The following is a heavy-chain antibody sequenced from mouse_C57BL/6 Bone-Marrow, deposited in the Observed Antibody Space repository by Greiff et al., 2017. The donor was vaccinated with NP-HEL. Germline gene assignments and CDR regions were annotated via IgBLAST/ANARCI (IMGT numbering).Heavy chain of an antibody. Sequence: QVQLQQPGAELVKPGASVKLSCKASGYTFTSYWMHWVKQRPGQGLEWIGMIHPNSGSTNYNEKFKSKATLTVDKSSSTAYMQLSSLTSEDSAVDYCERSGTVVARLDYWGQGTTLTVSS. D-gene: IGHD1-1*01. CDR2: IHPNSGST. J-gene: IGHJ2*01. V-gene: IGHV1-64*01. CDR1: GYTFTSYW. CDR3: ERSGTVVARLDY.